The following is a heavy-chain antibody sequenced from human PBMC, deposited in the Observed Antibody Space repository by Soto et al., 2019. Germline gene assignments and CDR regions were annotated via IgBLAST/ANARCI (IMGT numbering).Heavy chain of an antibody. CDR1: GYTFTSSG. J-gene: IGHJ6*03. CDR3: AREYDYSNPHYYYYSMDV. V-gene: IGHV1-18*01. Sequence: QVQLVQSGAEVKKPGASVKVSCKASGYTFTSSGISWVRQAPGQGLEWMGWISAYNGNTNYAQKLQGRVTMTTDTSTSTDYMELRRLRPDDTCVYYCAREYDYSNPHYYYYSMDVWGKGTTVTVSS. D-gene: IGHD4-4*01. CDR2: ISAYNGNT.